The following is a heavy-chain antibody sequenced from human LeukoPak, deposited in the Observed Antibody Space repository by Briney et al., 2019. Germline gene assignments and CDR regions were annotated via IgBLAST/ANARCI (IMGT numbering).Heavy chain of an antibody. CDR3: AGDRLGLVPDY. D-gene: IGHD3/OR15-3a*01. J-gene: IGHJ4*02. V-gene: IGHV4-61*01. CDR1: GGSVGSANYF. Sequence: SETLSLTCTVSGGSVGSANYFWTWIRQPPGKGLEWSGYIYYAGNTNYNPSLKSRVPMSLDTSRDQFSLRLSSVTPADTAVYFCAGDRLGLVPDYWGQGTLVTVSS. CDR2: IYYAGNT.